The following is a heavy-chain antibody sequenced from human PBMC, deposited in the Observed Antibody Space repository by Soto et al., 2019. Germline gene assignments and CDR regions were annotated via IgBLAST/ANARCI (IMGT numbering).Heavy chain of an antibody. CDR3: TRNQVKADY. CDR2: IKGDGSEQ. CDR1: GFALSSFW. D-gene: IGHD3-22*01. J-gene: IGHJ4*02. Sequence: EVLLVESGGDLVQPGGSLRLSCVASGFALSSFWMTWVRQAPGKGLEWVAKIKGDGSEQNYVDSVRGRFTISRDNAKNSVYLQMNSLRVDDTAVYYCTRNQVKADYWGQGTLVTVSS. V-gene: IGHV3-7*01.